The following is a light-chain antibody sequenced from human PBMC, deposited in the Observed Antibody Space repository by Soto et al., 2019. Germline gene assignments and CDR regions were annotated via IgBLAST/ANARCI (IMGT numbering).Light chain of an antibody. CDR1: SSDVGSYSR. J-gene: IGLJ1*01. Sequence: QSALTQPPSVSGSPGQSVTISCTGTSSDVGSYSRVSWYQQPPGTAPKLMIYEVSNRPSGVPDRFSGSKSGNTASLTISGLQHEDEAYYYCSSYTSSNTYVFGTGTKLTVL. CDR2: EVS. CDR3: SSYTSSNTYV. V-gene: IGLV2-18*02.